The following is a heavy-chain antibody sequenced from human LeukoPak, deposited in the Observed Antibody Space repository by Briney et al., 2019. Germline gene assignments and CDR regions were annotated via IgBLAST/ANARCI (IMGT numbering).Heavy chain of an antibody. CDR3: ARLKGETITIRSYYHYYMDV. Sequence: SETLSLTCTVSGGSIITYYWTWIRQPPGKGVEWLGYIYYNGNTNYNPSLPSRVTISLNTSKNQFSLNLTSVTAADTAAYYCARLKGETITIRSYYHYYMDVWGKGTTVTVSS. CDR2: IYYNGNT. V-gene: IGHV4-59*01. J-gene: IGHJ6*03. D-gene: IGHD5-12*01. CDR1: GGSIITYY.